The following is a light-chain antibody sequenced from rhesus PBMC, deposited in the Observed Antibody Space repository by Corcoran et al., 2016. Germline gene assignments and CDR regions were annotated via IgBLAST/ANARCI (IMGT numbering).Light chain of an antibody. CDR2: KAS. Sequence: DIQMTQSPSSLSASVGDTVTITCRASQSISHWLAWYQQKPGKAPKVLIYKASSLQSGVPSRFSGSGSVTDFTLTISSLQPEDFAIYFCQQHNSYPRTFGQGTKVEIK. J-gene: IGKJ1*01. V-gene: IGKV1-22*01. CDR3: QQHNSYPRT. CDR1: QSISHW.